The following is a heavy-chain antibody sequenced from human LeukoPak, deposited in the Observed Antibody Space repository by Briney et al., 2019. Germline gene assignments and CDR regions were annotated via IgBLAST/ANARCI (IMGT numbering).Heavy chain of an antibody. D-gene: IGHD3-10*01. Sequence: KPSETLSLTCTVSGGSITSSSYYWGWIRQPPGKGLEWIGSIYYSGSTYYNPSLKSRVTISVDTSKNQFSLKLSSVTAADTAVYYCARRGVAMVRGVNSWFDPWGQGTLVTVSS. CDR3: ARRGVAMVRGVNSWFDP. J-gene: IGHJ5*02. CDR1: GGSITSSSYY. V-gene: IGHV4-39*07. CDR2: IYYSGST.